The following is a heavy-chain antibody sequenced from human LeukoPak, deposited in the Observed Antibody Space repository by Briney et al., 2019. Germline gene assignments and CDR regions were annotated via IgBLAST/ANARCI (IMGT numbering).Heavy chain of an antibody. Sequence: ASVKVSCKASGYTFTSYYMHWVRQAPGQGLEWMGIINPSGGSTSYAQKFQGRVTMSRDTSTSTVYMELSSLRSEDTAVYYCARENLPKRFDPWGQGTLVTVSS. CDR3: ARENLPKRFDP. CDR1: GYTFTSYY. J-gene: IGHJ5*02. V-gene: IGHV1-46*01. CDR2: INPSGGST.